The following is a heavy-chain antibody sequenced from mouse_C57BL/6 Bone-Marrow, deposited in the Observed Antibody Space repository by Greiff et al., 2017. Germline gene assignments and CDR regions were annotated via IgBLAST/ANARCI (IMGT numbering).Heavy chain of an antibody. V-gene: IGHV1-81*01. D-gene: IGHD2-3*01. Sequence: QVQLQQSGAELARPGASVKLSCKASGYTFTSYGISWVKQRTGQGLEWIGEIYPRRGNTYYNEKFKGKGTLTADQSSRTTYMDLRSLTSDVSAVYFCARSLGSIFLRSFYAMDYWGQGTSVTVSS. CDR2: IYPRRGNT. CDR1: GYTFTSYG. CDR3: ARSLGSIFLRSFYAMDY. J-gene: IGHJ4*01.